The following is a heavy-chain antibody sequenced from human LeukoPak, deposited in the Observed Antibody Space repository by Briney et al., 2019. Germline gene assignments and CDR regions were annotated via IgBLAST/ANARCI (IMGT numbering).Heavy chain of an antibody. CDR3: ESGTPQLWSSF. V-gene: IGHV1-24*01. CDR1: GYTLTELS. CDR2: FDPEDGET. D-gene: IGHD5-18*01. J-gene: IGHJ4*02. Sequence: ASVKVSCKVSGYTLTELSMHWVRQAPGKGLEWMGGFDPEDGETIYAQKFQGRVTMTEDTSTDTAYMELSSLRSEDTAVYFCESGTPQLWSSFWGQGTLVTVSS.